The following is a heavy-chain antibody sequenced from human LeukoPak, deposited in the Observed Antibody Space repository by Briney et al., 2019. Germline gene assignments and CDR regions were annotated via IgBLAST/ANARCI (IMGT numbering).Heavy chain of an antibody. J-gene: IGHJ3*02. CDR3: AGRLWRRDGYNLSAFDI. V-gene: IGHV4-59*01. CDR2: IYYSGST. D-gene: IGHD5-24*01. Sequence: SETLSLTCTVSGGSISSYFWNWIRQPPGKGLEWIGYIYYSGSTNYNPSLKSRVTISVDTSKNQFSLKLSSVTAADTAVYYCAGRLWRRDGYNLSAFDIWGQGTMVTVSS. CDR1: GGSISSYF.